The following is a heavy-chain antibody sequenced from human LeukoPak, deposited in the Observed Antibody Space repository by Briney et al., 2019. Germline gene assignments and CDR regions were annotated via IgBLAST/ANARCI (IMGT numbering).Heavy chain of an antibody. Sequence: EASVTVSCKASGYTFTGYYMHWVRQAPGQGLEWMRWINPNSGGTNYAQKFQGWVTMTRYTSISTAYMELSRLRSDDTAVYYCARADGSGSFYGMDVWGQGTTVTVSS. CDR2: INPNSGGT. CDR3: ARADGSGSFYGMDV. J-gene: IGHJ6*02. V-gene: IGHV1-2*04. D-gene: IGHD3-10*01. CDR1: GYTFTGYY.